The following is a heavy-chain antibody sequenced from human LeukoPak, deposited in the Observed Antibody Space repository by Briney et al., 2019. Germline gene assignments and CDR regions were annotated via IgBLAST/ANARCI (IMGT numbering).Heavy chain of an antibody. J-gene: IGHJ4*02. CDR1: GGFISSGGYY. D-gene: IGHD3-10*01. Sequence: SETLSLTCTVSGGFISSGGYYWSWIRQHPGKGLEWIGYIYYSGSTYYNPSLKSRVTISVDTSKNQFSLKLSSVTAADTAVYYCARVAYGSGIIFDYWGQGTLVTVSS. CDR3: ARVAYGSGIIFDY. V-gene: IGHV4-31*03. CDR2: IYYSGST.